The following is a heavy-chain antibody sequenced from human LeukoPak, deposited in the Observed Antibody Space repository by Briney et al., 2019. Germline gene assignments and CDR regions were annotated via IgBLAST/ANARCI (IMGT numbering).Heavy chain of an antibody. CDR3: ATLGEDKTDTPFDY. V-gene: IGHV1-2*06. CDR2: INPSTGGT. Sequence: ASVKVSCKTSGYTFIDYYVHWIRQALGQGLEWMGRINPSTGGTDFAQKFQGKVSMTRDTSISTAYMELSRLGSDDTAVYYCATLGEDKTDTPFDYWGQGTLVTVSS. J-gene: IGHJ4*02. CDR1: GYTFIDYY. D-gene: IGHD3-16*01.